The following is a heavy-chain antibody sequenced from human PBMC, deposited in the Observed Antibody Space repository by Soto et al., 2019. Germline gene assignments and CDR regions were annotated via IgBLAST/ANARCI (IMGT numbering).Heavy chain of an antibody. J-gene: IGHJ4*02. CDR3: ARLPTHSYGTYFDY. V-gene: IGHV4-39*01. D-gene: IGHD5-18*01. CDR1: GGSISSSSYY. CDR2: IYYSGST. Sequence: SETLSLTCTVSGGSISSSSYYWGWIRQPPGKGLEWIGSIYYSGSTYYNPSLKSRVTISVDTSKNQFSLKLSSVTAAGTAVYYCARLPTHSYGTYFDYWGRGTLVTVSS.